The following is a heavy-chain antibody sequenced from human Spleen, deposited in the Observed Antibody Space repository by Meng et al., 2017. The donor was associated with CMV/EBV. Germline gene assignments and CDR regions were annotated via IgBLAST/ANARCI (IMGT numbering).Heavy chain of an antibody. V-gene: IGHV3-7*01. Sequence: GESLKISCAASGFTFSSYAMSWVRQAPGKGLEWVAIIDQVGNDKYYVDSVKGRFTISRDNAKNSPYLQMNSLRGEDTAIYYCARHECARGNCYDYWGQGSLVTVSS. D-gene: IGHD3-3*01. CDR2: IDQVGNDK. CDR1: GFTFSSYA. J-gene: IGHJ4*02. CDR3: ARHECARGNCYDY.